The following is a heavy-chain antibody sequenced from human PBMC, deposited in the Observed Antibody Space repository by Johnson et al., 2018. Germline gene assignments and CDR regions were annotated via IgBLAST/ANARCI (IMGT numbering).Heavy chain of an antibody. CDR1: GFTFSSYS. Sequence: VQLQESGGGLVKPGGSLRLSCAASGFTFSSYSMNWVRQAPGKGLEWVSSISYSNSFVYYTDSVKGRFTISRDNANNSLYLQMNSLRAEDTAVYYCAASRFLEWQFRAFDIWGQGTMVTVSS. CDR2: ISYSNSFV. V-gene: IGHV3-21*01. J-gene: IGHJ3*02. D-gene: IGHD3-3*01. CDR3: AASRFLEWQFRAFDI.